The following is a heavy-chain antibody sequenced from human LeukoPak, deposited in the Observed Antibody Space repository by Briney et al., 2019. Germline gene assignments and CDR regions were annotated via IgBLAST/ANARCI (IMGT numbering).Heavy chain of an antibody. CDR2: ISGSGGST. Sequence: GGSLRLSCAAPGFTFSSYAMSWVRQAPGKGLEWVSAISGSGGSTYYADSVKGRFTISRDNSKNTLYLQMNSLRAEDTAVYYCAKAGQPLSQFDYWGQGTLVTVSS. D-gene: IGHD3-10*01. CDR1: GFTFSSYA. J-gene: IGHJ4*02. V-gene: IGHV3-23*01. CDR3: AKAGQPLSQFDY.